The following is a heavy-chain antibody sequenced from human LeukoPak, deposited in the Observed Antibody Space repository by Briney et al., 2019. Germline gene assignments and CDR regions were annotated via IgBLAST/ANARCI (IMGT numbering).Heavy chain of an antibody. CDR2: ISSSSTYI. J-gene: IGHJ4*02. D-gene: IGHD1-14*01. CDR3: ARVQTIPAYIDY. CDR1: GFTFSSYS. Sequence: GGSLRLSCAASGFTFSSYSMNWVRQAPGKGLEWVSSISSSSTYIYYADSVKGRFTISRDNAKNSLYLQMNSLRAEDMAVYYCARVQTIPAYIDYWGQGTLVTVSS. V-gene: IGHV3-21*01.